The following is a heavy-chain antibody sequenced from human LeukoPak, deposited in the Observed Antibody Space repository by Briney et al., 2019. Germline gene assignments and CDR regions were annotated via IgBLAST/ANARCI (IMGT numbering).Heavy chain of an antibody. V-gene: IGHV3-30-3*01. Sequence: GSLRLSCAASGFTFSSYAMHWVRQAPGKGLEWVAVISYDGSNKYYADSVKGRFTISRDNSKNTLYLQMNSLRAEDTAVYYCARMSSYGYGDFDYWGQGTLVTVSS. CDR2: ISYDGSNK. CDR3: ARMSSYGYGDFDY. CDR1: GFTFSSYA. D-gene: IGHD5-18*01. J-gene: IGHJ4*02.